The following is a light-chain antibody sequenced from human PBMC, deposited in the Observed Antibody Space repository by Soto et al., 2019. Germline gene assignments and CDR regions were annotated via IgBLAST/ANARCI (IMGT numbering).Light chain of an antibody. CDR1: NIGSKN. Sequence: SYELTQPLSVSVALGQTARITCGGNNIGSKNVHWYQPKPGQAPVLVIYRDSNRPSGIPERFSGSNSGNTATLTISRAQAGDEADYYCQVWDSSPYVVFGGGTKLTVL. CDR2: RDS. CDR3: QVWDSSPYVV. V-gene: IGLV3-9*01. J-gene: IGLJ2*01.